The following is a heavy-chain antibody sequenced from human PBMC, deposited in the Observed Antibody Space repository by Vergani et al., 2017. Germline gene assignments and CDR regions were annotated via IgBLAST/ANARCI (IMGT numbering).Heavy chain of an antibody. Sequence: QVQLVQSGAEVKKPGSSVKVSCKASGGIFSSYAISWVRQAPGQGLEWMGGIIPIFGTANYAQKLQGRVTITADESTSTAYMELSSLRSEDTAVYYCARAYDFWIGYSNWFDPWGQGTLVTVSS. CDR3: ARAYDFWIGYSNWFDP. V-gene: IGHV1-69*01. CDR1: GGIFSSYA. D-gene: IGHD3-3*01. J-gene: IGHJ5*02. CDR2: IIPIFGTA.